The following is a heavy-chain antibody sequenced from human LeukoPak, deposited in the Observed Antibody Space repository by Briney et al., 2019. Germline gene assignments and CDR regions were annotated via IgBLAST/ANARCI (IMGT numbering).Heavy chain of an antibody. J-gene: IGHJ4*02. CDR1: GGSINNYY. CDR2: IYYSGGT. CDR3: ARGAANQFDY. V-gene: IGHV4-59*01. Sequence: SGTLSLTCTVSGGSINNYYWSWIRQPPGKGLEWIGYIYYSGGTNYNPSLKSRVTMSVDTSKNQFSLKLSSVTAADTAVYYCARGAANQFDYWGQGTLVTVSS. D-gene: IGHD1-14*01.